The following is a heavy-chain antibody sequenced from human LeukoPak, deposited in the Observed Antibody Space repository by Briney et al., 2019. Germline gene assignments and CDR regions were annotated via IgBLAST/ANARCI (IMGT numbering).Heavy chain of an antibody. Sequence: SETLSLTCTVSGGSISSGSYYWSWIRQPAGKGLEWIGRIYTSGSTNYNPSLKSRVTISVDTSKNQFSLKLSSVTAADTAVYYCSRGLAVAGAFDPWGQGTLVTVSS. CDR1: GGSISSGSYY. CDR3: SRGLAVAGAFDP. CDR2: IYTSGST. J-gene: IGHJ5*02. D-gene: IGHD6-19*01. V-gene: IGHV4-61*02.